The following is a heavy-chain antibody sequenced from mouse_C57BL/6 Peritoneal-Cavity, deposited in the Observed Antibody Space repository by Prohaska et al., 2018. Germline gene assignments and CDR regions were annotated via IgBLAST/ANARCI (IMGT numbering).Heavy chain of an antibody. CDR2: VRSKSNNYVT. CDR1: GCSFNTYA. Sequence: EVQLVVSGGGLVRLKGSLKLSCAASGCSFNTYAMTWSRESAGKGLEWVARVRSKSNNYVTYYVDLVKDRFTISSDASDHLLYLRMINLKTEATAMYYCVRNAMDYWSQGTSVTVST. J-gene: IGHJ4*01. V-gene: IGHV10-1*01. CDR3: VRNAMDY.